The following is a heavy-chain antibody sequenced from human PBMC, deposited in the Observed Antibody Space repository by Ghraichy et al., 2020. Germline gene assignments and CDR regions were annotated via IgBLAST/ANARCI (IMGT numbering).Heavy chain of an antibody. V-gene: IGHV4-38-2*02. CDR2: IYHSGST. Sequence: SETLSLTCAVSGYSISSGYYWGWIRQPPGKGLEWIGSIYHSGSTYYNPSLKSRVTISVDTSKNQFSLKLSSVTAADTAVYYCARDGYNYDVHYYYGMDVWGQGTTVTVSS. CDR1: GYSISSGYY. J-gene: IGHJ6*02. CDR3: ARDGYNYDVHYYYGMDV. D-gene: IGHD5-24*01.